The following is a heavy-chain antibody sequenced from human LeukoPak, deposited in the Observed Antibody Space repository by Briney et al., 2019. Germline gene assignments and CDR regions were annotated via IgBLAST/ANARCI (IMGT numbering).Heavy chain of an antibody. CDR1: GFTFDDYA. Sequence: GRSLRLSCAASGFTFDDYAMHWVRQAPGKGLEWVSGISWNSGSIGYADSVKGRFTISRDNAKNSLYLQMNSLRAEDMALYCCAKARGSVIDDYFDYWGQGTLVTVSS. V-gene: IGHV3-9*03. D-gene: IGHD3-16*02. CDR3: AKARGSVIDDYFDY. CDR2: ISWNSGSI. J-gene: IGHJ4*02.